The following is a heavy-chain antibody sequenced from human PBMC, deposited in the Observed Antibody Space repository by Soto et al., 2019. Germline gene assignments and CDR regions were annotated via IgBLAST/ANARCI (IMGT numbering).Heavy chain of an antibody. CDR2: IIPILGTE. CDR1: GGTFSSYA. J-gene: IGHJ6*02. Sequence: QVQLVQSGAEVKKPGSSVRVSCKASGGTFSSYAIRWVRQAPGQGLEWMGGIIPILGTENYAQKFQGRVTITADESKSTAYMELSSLRSEDTAVYYCARDRIAGSKYYYGMDVWGQGTTVTVSS. D-gene: IGHD6-13*01. CDR3: ARDRIAGSKYYYGMDV. V-gene: IGHV1-69*01.